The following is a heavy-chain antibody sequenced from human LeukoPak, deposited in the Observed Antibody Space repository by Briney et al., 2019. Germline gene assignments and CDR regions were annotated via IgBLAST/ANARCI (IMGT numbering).Heavy chain of an antibody. V-gene: IGHV4-34*01. CDR3: ARGLVVVAATPPAGMDV. CDR1: GGSFSGYY. D-gene: IGHD2-15*01. J-gene: IGHJ6*02. Sequence: PSETLSLTCAVYGGSFSGYYWSWIRQPPGKGLEWIGEINHSGSTNYNPSLKSRVTISVDTSMNQFSLKLSSVTAADTAVYYCARGLVVVAATPPAGMDVWGQGTTVTVSS. CDR2: INHSGST.